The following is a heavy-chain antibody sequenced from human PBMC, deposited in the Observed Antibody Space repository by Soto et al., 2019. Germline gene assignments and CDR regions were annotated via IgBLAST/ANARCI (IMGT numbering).Heavy chain of an antibody. CDR2: LNPSGSNT. Sequence: GGPLRLSFTASGLTLTRHAMTWARQAPGKGLEWVATLNPSGSNTHYADSAKGRFTISTDNSRNTVDLQMNNLRAEDTALYYCVSWVSSHFDFWGQGTLVTVSS. V-gene: IGHV3-23*01. D-gene: IGHD2-8*01. CDR1: GLTLTRHA. J-gene: IGHJ4*02. CDR3: VSWVSSHFDF.